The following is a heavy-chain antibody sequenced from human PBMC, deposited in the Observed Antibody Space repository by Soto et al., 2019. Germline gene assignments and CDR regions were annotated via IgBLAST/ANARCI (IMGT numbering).Heavy chain of an antibody. J-gene: IGHJ6*02. CDR3: ARKKEEPAAMGDYYYYYGMDV. Sequence: QVQLVQSGAEVKKPGASVKVSCKASGYTFTSYGISWVRQAPGQGLEWMGWISAYNGNTNYAQKLQGRVTMTTDTSTSTAYMELRSLRSDDTAVYYCARKKEEPAAMGDYYYYYGMDVWGQGTTVTVSS. V-gene: IGHV1-18*01. CDR2: ISAYNGNT. CDR1: GYTFTSYG. D-gene: IGHD2-2*01.